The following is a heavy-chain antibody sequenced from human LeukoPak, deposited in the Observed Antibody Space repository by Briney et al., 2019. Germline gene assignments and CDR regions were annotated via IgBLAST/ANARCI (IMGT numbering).Heavy chain of an antibody. J-gene: IGHJ4*02. CDR3: AREWWELPNYFDY. CDR1: GFTFSSYA. D-gene: IGHD1-26*01. Sequence: GRSLRLSCAASGFTFSSYAMHWVRQAPGKGLEWVAVISYDGSNKYYADSVKGRFTISRDNSKNTLYLQMNSLRAEDTAVCYCAREWWELPNYFDYWGQGTLVTVSS. CDR2: ISYDGSNK. V-gene: IGHV3-30-3*01.